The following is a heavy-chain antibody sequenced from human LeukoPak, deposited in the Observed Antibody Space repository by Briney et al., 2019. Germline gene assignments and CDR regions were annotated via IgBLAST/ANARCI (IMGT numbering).Heavy chain of an antibody. V-gene: IGHV3-23*01. D-gene: IGHD2-21*02. CDR3: AKVPLAYCGGDCYVHFDY. Sequence: GGSLRLSCAASGFTFSSYAMSWVRQAPGKGLDWVSAISGSGGSTYYADSVKSRFTISRDSSKNTLYLQMNSLRAEDTAVYYCAKVPLAYCGGDCYVHFDYWGQGTLVTVSS. J-gene: IGHJ4*02. CDR1: GFTFSSYA. CDR2: ISGSGGST.